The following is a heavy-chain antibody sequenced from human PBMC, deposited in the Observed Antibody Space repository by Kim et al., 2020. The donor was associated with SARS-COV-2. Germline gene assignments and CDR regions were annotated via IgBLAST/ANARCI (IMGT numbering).Heavy chain of an antibody. Sequence: SETLSLTCTVSGGSISSGSHYWSWIRQPAGKGLEWIGRIYSSGSTNYNPSLKSRVTISVDTSKNQFSLKLSSVTAADTAVYYCARLSCSGCSCYRGYYYGMDVWGQGTTVTVSS. J-gene: IGHJ6*02. CDR3: ARLSCSGCSCYRGYYYGMDV. CDR2: IYSSGST. CDR1: GGSISSGSHY. V-gene: IGHV4-61*02. D-gene: IGHD2-15*01.